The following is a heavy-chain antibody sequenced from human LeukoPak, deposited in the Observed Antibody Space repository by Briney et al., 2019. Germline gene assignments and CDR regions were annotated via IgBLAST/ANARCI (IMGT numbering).Heavy chain of an antibody. V-gene: IGHV1-8*03. J-gene: IGHJ6*03. CDR1: GYSFTSYD. CDR3: ARGNRSSSSGRRGLYYYYSMAV. CDR2: MNPNSGNT. D-gene: IGHD6-6*01. Sequence: GASVKVSCKASGYSFTSYDINWVRQATGQGLEWMGWMNPNSGNTGYAQKFQGRVTITRNTSISTAYMELSSLRSEDTAVYYCARGNRSSSSGRRGLYYYYSMAVWGQGTTVTVSS.